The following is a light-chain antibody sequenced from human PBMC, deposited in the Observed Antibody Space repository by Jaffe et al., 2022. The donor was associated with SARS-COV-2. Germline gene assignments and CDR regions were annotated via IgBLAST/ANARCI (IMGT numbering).Light chain of an antibody. CDR1: QSVSSSY. V-gene: IGKV3-20*01. Sequence: EIVLTQSPGTLSLSPGERATLSCRASQSVSSSYLAWYQQKAGQAPRLLIYGASSRATGIPDRFSGSGSGTDFTLTISRLEPEDFAVYYCQQYGISPRTFGQGTKVEIK. CDR2: GAS. CDR3: QQYGISPRT. J-gene: IGKJ1*01.